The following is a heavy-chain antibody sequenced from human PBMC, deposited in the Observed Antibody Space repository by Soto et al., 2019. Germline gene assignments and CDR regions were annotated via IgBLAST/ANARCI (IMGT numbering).Heavy chain of an antibody. CDR3: AKDISRSLEAPGAFDI. J-gene: IGHJ3*02. CDR1: GFTFSSYA. V-gene: IGHV3-23*01. CDR2: IRRNGSKK. Sequence: GSLRLSCAASGFTFSSYAMSWVRQAPGKGLEWVSNIRRNGSKKYYADSVKGRFTISRDNAKNSLYLQMNSLRAEDTALYYCAKDISRSLEAPGAFDIWGQGTMVTVSS.